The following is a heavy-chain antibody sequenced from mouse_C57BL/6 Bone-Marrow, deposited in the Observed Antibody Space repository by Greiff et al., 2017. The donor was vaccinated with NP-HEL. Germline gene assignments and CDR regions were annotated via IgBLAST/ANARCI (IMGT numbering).Heavy chain of an antibody. Sequence: VQLQQSGAELARPGASVKMSCKASGYTFNSYTMHWVKQRPGQGLEWIGYINPSSGYTKYNQKFKDKATLTADKSSSTAYMQLSSLTSEDSAVYYCARWGDGGFAYWGQGTLVTVSA. V-gene: IGHV1-4*01. CDR1: GYTFNSYT. CDR3: ARWGDGGFAY. J-gene: IGHJ3*01. D-gene: IGHD1-1*01. CDR2: INPSSGYT.